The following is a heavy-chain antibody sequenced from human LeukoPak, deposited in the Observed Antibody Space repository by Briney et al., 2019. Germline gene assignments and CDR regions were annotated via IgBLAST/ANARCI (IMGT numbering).Heavy chain of an antibody. J-gene: IGHJ4*02. CDR2: INSDGSST. CDR3: ARARSYGDYVY. Sequence: GGSLRLSCAASGFTFSNSWMHWLRQAPGRGLVWVSRINSDGSSTGYADSVKDRFTISRDNAKNTLYLQMNSLGAEDTAVYYCARARSYGDYVYWGQGTLVTVSS. D-gene: IGHD4-17*01. V-gene: IGHV3-74*01. CDR1: GFTFSNSW.